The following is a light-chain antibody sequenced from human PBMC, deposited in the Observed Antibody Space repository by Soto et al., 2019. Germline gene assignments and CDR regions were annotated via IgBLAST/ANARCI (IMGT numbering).Light chain of an antibody. J-gene: IGKJ4*01. CDR1: QSVNVY. Sequence: EIVLTQSPATLSLSPGERATLSCRASQSVNVYLPWYQEKPGQAPRLLIYGASNRATGIPARFSGNRSGTDFTLTISNLEPEDIAVYYCHQRRHWRVSVGGGTKA. CDR2: GAS. V-gene: IGKV3-11*01. CDR3: HQRRHWRVS.